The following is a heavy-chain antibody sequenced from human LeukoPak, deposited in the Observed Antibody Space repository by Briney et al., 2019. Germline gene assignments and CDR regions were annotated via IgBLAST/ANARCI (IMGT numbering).Heavy chain of an antibody. Sequence: GGSLRLSCAASGFTFSSYAMHWVRQAPGKGLEWVAVISYDGSNKYNADSVKDRFTISRDNSKNTLYLQMNSLRAEDTAVYYCARDSGDGDYTPDMDVWGKGTTVTVSS. J-gene: IGHJ6*03. CDR2: ISYDGSNK. CDR3: ARDSGDGDYTPDMDV. V-gene: IGHV3-30*14. D-gene: IGHD2-21*02. CDR1: GFTFSSYA.